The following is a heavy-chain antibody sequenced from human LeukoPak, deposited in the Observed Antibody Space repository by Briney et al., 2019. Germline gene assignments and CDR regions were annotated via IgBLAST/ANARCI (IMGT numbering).Heavy chain of an antibody. CDR3: ARALNPIRGRYQYYFDY. CDR2: VYFSGST. D-gene: IGHD3-16*02. V-gene: IGHV4-59*01. J-gene: IGHJ4*02. CDR1: GGSISSYC. Sequence: PSETLSLTCTASGGSISSYCRSWIRQPPGKGLEWIGYVYFSGSTNYNPSLKSRLTISVDTSKNQFSLKLSSVTAADTAVYYCARALNPIRGRYQYYFDYWGQGALVTVSS.